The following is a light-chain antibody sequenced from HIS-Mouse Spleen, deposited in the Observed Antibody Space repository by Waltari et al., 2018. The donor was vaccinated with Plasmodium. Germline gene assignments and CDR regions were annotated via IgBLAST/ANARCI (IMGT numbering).Light chain of an antibody. J-gene: IGKJ2*01. CDR1: QSIRSY. V-gene: IGKV1-39*01. CDR3: QQSYSTLMYT. CDR2: AAS. Sequence: DIQMTQSPSSLSASVGDRVPITCRASQSIRSYLNWYQQKPGKAPKLLIYAASSLQSGVPSRCSGSGSGTDFTLTISSLQPEDFATYYCQQSYSTLMYTFGQGTKLEIK.